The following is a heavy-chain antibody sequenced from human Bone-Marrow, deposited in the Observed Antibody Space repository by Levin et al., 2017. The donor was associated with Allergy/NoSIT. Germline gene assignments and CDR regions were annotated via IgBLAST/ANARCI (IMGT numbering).Heavy chain of an antibody. V-gene: IGHV1-69*13. J-gene: IGHJ6*02. Sequence: RASVKVSCTTSGGTFSTYAISWVRQAPGQGLEWMGGTVPRFGTADYAQKFQGRVTIIADEYTNTVYMELSSLRSEDTAVYYCGRSLYNYNLGSCQACNYYGMDVWGQGTTVTVFS. CDR2: TVPRFGTA. D-gene: IGHD3-10*01. CDR3: GRSLYNYNLGSCQACNYYGMDV. CDR1: GGTFSTYA.